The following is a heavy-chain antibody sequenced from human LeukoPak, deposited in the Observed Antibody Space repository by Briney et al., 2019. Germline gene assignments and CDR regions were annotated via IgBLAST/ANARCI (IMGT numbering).Heavy chain of an antibody. J-gene: IGHJ5*02. CDR2: INSAGSSS. CDR1: GLTSSSYW. Sequence: GGSLRLSCAASGLTSSSYWMHWVRQAPGKGLVWVSRINSAGSSSSYADSVKGRFTISRDNAKNSLYLQMNSLRAEDTAVYYCARGDTLPGGLDPWGQGTLVTVSS. CDR3: ARGDTLPGGLDP. D-gene: IGHD1-26*01. V-gene: IGHV3-74*01.